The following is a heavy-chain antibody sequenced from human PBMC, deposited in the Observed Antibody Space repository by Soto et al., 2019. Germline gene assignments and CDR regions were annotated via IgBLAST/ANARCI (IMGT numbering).Heavy chain of an antibody. CDR1: GYTLTELS. Sequence: GASVKVSCKVSGYTLTELSMHWVRQAPGKGLEWMGGFDPEDGETIYAQKFQGRVTMTEDTSTDTAYMELSSLRSEDTAEYYSATDSSGGRLLFLEWLSDYYYYGMDVWGQGTTVTVSS. CDR3: ATDSSGGRLLFLEWLSDYYYYGMDV. D-gene: IGHD3-3*01. CDR2: FDPEDGET. J-gene: IGHJ6*02. V-gene: IGHV1-24*01.